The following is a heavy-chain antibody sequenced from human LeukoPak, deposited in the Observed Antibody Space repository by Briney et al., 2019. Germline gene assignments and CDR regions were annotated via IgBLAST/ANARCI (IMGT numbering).Heavy chain of an antibody. CDR3: ARDGHIIAPPGTELKLFDY. D-gene: IGHD6-13*01. CDR2: INPNSGGT. V-gene: IGHV1-2*02. Sequence: ASVKVSCKASGYTFTGYYMHWVRQPPGQGLEWMGWINPNSGGTNYAQKFQGRVTMTRDTSISTAYMELSRLRSDDTAVYYCARDGHIIAPPGTELKLFDYWGQGTLVTVSS. CDR1: GYTFTGYY. J-gene: IGHJ4*02.